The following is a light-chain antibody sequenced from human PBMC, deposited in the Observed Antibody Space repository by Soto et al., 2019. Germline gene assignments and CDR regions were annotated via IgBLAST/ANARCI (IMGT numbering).Light chain of an antibody. Sequence: EIVLTQSPATLSLSPGERATLSCRASQSINTYLAWYQQKPGQTPRLLIYDAFHRAPGIPARFSGSGSGTDFPLSSTTLESEDVAVYYYQERSKVVTFGGGTKVEI. J-gene: IGKJ4*01. V-gene: IGKV3-11*01. CDR3: QERSKVVT. CDR2: DAF. CDR1: QSINTY.